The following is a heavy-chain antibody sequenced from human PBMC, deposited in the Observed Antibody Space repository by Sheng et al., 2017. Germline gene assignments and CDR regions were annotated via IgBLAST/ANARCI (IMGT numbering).Heavy chain of an antibody. CDR3: ARISRWELRLYYFDY. Sequence: QVQLQESGPGLVKPSETLSLTCTVSGGSISSYYWSWIRQPPGKGLEWIGYIYYSGSTNYNPSLKSRVTISVDTSKNQFSLKLSSVTAADTAVYYCARISRWELRLYYFDYWGQGTLVTVSS. V-gene: IGHV4-59*01. CDR2: IYYSGST. D-gene: IGHD1-26*01. J-gene: IGHJ4*02. CDR1: GGSISSYY.